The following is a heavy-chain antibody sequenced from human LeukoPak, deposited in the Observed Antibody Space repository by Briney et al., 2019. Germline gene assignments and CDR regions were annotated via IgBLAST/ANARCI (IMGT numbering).Heavy chain of an antibody. J-gene: IGHJ4*02. CDR2: INGSGGRT. D-gene: IGHD1-14*01. Sequence: GGSLRLSCAASGFTFHTYAMNWARQPPGKGLEWVSSINGSGGRTYYAGSVKGRFTISRDNSKNTLYLQMNSLRAEDTAVYYCAKGPLPRGFDYWGQGTLVTVSS. CDR1: GFTFHTYA. V-gene: IGHV3-23*01. CDR3: AKGPLPRGFDY.